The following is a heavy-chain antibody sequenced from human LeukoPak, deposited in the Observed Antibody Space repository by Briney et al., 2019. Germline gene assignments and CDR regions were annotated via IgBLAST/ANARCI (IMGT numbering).Heavy chain of an antibody. V-gene: IGHV4-34*01. CDR3: ARGRPDSSGWYENDY. Sequence: SETLSLTCAVYGGSFSGYYWSWIRQPPGKGLEWIGEINHSGSTNYNPSLKSRVTISVDTSKNQFSLKLSSVTAADTAVYYCARGRPDSSGWYENDYWGQGTLVTVSS. CDR1: GGSFSGYY. CDR2: INHSGST. J-gene: IGHJ4*02. D-gene: IGHD6-19*01.